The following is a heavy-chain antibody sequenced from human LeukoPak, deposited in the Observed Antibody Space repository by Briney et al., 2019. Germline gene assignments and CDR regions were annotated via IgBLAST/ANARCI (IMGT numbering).Heavy chain of an antibody. J-gene: IGHJ4*02. CDR3: AKGYCSGGSSYPHFDY. Sequence: GGSLRLSCAASGFTFSSYAMSWVRQAPGKGLEWVSAISGSGGSTYYADSVKGRFTISRDNSKNTLYLQMNSLRAEDTAVYYCAKGYCSGGSSYPHFDYWGQGTPVTVSS. CDR1: GFTFSSYA. D-gene: IGHD2-15*01. CDR2: ISGSGGST. V-gene: IGHV3-23*01.